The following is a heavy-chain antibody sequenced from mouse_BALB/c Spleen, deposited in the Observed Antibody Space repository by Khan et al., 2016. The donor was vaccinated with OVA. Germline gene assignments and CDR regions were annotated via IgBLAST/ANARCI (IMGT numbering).Heavy chain of an antibody. CDR3: ARDYGSSYYYFDY. D-gene: IGHD1-1*01. CDR2: ISYSGST. J-gene: IGHJ2*01. Sequence: EVQLQESGPGLVKPSQSLSLTCTVTGYSITSDYAWNWIRQFPGNKLEWMGYISYSGSTSYNPSLKSRISITRDTSKNQFFLQLNSVTTEDTATYYYARDYGSSYYYFDYWGQGTTLTVSS. CDR1: GYSITSDYA. V-gene: IGHV3-2*02.